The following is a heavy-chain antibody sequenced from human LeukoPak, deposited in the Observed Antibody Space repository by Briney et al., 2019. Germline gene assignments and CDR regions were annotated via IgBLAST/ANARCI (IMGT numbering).Heavy chain of an antibody. J-gene: IGHJ5*02. CDR3: ARVYSSDNWFDP. CDR1: GGSISSSSYY. Sequence: PSETLSLTCSVSGGSISSSSYYWGWIRQPPGKGLEWIGSIYYSGTTYYNPSLKSRVTMSVDTSKNQFSLKLSSVTAADTAVYYCARVYSSDNWFDPWGQGTLVTVSS. CDR2: IYYSGTT. D-gene: IGHD6-19*01. V-gene: IGHV4-39*07.